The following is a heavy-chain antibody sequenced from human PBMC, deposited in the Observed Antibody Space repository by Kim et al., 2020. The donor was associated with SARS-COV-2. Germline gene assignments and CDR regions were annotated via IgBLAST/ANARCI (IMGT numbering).Heavy chain of an antibody. V-gene: IGHV3-74*01. J-gene: IGHJ6*02. CDR1: GFTFSSYW. D-gene: IGHD2-15*01. Sequence: GGSLRLSCAASGFTFSSYWMHWVRQAPGKGLVWVSRINSDGSSTSYADSVKGRFTISRDNAKNTLYLQMNSLRAEDTAVYYCARDGDCSGGSCYPYYGMDVWGQGTTVTVSS. CDR3: ARDGDCSGGSCYPYYGMDV. CDR2: INSDGSST.